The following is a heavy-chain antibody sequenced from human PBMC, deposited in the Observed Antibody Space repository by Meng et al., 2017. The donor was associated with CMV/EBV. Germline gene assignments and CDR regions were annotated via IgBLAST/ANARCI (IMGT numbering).Heavy chain of an antibody. CDR2: IRYDGSNK. V-gene: IGHV3-30*02. D-gene: IGHD3-16*01. Sequence: VQLVEAGXXXXXLXGALRLSCAASGSTFSSCGMHWVRQAPGKGLEWVAFIRYDGSNKYYADSVKGRFTISRDNSKNTLYLQMNSLRAEDTAVYYCAMGLYYFDYWGQGTLVTVSS. CDR3: AMGLYYFDY. J-gene: IGHJ4*02. CDR1: GSTFSSCG.